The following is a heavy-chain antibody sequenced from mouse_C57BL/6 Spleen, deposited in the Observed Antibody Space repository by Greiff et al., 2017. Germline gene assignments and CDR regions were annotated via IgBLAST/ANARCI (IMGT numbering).Heavy chain of an antibody. J-gene: IGHJ1*03. D-gene: IGHD1-3*01. CDR3: ARDLKGYVDV. CDR1: GFTFSDYG. Sequence: EVHLVESGGGLVKPGGSLKLSCAASGFTFSDYGMHWVRQAPEKGLEWVAYISSGSSTIYYADTVKGRFTISRDNAKNTLFLQMTSLRSEDTAMYYCARDLKGYVDVWGTGTTVTVSS. V-gene: IGHV5-17*01. CDR2: ISSGSSTI.